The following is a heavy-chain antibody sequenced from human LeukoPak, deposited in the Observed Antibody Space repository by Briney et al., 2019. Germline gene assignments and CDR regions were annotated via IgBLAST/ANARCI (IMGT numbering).Heavy chain of an antibody. V-gene: IGHV4-39*01. CDR3: AGLRYSTRAGSYYLDY. D-gene: IGHD1-14*01. CDR1: GGSISSSNYY. Sequence: SETLSLTCTVSGGSISSSNYYWGWIRQPPGKGLEWIGYIYYSGSTYYNPSLKSRVTISVDTSKNQFSLKLSSVAATDTAVYYCAGLRYSTRAGSYYLDYWGQGTLVTVSS. CDR2: IYYSGST. J-gene: IGHJ4*02.